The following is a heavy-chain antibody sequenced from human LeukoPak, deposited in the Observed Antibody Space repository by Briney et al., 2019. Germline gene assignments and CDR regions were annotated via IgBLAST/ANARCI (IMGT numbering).Heavy chain of an antibody. Sequence: PGGSLRLSCAASGFTFSSYAMSWVRQAPGKGLEWVSTVSGGGVTTYYADSAKGRFTIPRDNSKNTLYLQMNSLTAEDTAVYYCPKQSYASGSNPFDYWGQGILVTVSS. CDR3: PKQSYASGSNPFDY. CDR1: GFTFSSYA. D-gene: IGHD6-19*01. CDR2: VSGGGVTT. V-gene: IGHV3-23*01. J-gene: IGHJ4*02.